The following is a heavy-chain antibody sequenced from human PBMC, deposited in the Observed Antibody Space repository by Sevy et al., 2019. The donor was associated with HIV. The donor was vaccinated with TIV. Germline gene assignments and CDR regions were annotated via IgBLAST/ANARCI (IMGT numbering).Heavy chain of an antibody. J-gene: IGHJ4*02. Sequence: SETLSLTCTVSGGSISSYYWSWIRQPPGKGLEWIGYIYNSGSTNYNPSLKSRLTISVDTSNNQFSLKLSSVTAADTAVYYCARVGRISYYDSSGYFDYWGQGTLVTVSS. V-gene: IGHV4-59*01. D-gene: IGHD3-22*01. CDR1: GGSISSYY. CDR3: ARVGRISYYDSSGYFDY. CDR2: IYNSGST.